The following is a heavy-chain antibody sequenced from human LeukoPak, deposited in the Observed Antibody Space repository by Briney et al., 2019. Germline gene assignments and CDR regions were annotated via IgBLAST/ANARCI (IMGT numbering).Heavy chain of an antibody. CDR1: GGSFSGYY. CDR3: ARTLLTCGGDCYSLGY. D-gene: IGHD2-21*02. CDR2: INHSGST. J-gene: IGHJ4*02. Sequence: SETLSLTCAVYGGSFSGYYWSWIRQRPGKGLEWIGEINHSGSTNYNPSLKSRVTISVDTSKNQFSLKLSSVTAADTAVYYCARTLLTCGGDCYSLGYWGQGTLVTVSS. V-gene: IGHV4-34*01.